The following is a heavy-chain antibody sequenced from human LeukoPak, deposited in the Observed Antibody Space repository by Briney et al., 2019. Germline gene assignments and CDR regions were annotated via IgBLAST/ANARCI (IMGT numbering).Heavy chain of an antibody. J-gene: IGHJ4*02. Sequence: GASVKVSCKASGGTFISYAISWVRQAPGQGLEWMGGIIPIFGTANYAQKFQGRVTITADESTSTAYMELSSLRSEDTAVYYCARGGSHLAAEFDYWGQGTLVTVSS. D-gene: IGHD6-13*01. CDR1: GGTFISYA. CDR3: ARGGSHLAAEFDY. V-gene: IGHV1-69*13. CDR2: IIPIFGTA.